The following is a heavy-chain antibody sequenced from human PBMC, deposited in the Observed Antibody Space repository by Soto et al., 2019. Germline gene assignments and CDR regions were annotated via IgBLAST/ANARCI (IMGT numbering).Heavy chain of an antibody. D-gene: IGHD3-10*01. V-gene: IGHV1-18*01. J-gene: IGHJ6*02. CDR3: TREGSAPYYYYGMDA. Sequence: QVQLEQSAPEVKKPGASVKVSCKASGHTFTTNGISWVRQAPGQGLEWMGWINTHNGNTNYAQNLQGRVIMTADTSTSTAYMELRSLRSDDTAVYYCTREGSAPYYYYGMDAWGQGTTVTVSS. CDR1: GHTFTTNG. CDR2: INTHNGNT.